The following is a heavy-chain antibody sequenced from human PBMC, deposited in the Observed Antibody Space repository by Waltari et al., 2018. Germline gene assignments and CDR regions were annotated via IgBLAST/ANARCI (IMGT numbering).Heavy chain of an antibody. CDR3: ARAAVVTPGLFDY. Sequence: QVQLQESGPGLVKPSQTLSLTCTVSGASISRGGSSCSWIRQHPGKGLEWIGYVYYSGSTYYNPSLKSLVTISVDTSKNQFSLKLSSVTAADTAVYYCARAAVVTPGLFDYWGQGTLVTVSS. CDR2: VYYSGST. D-gene: IGHD2-21*02. CDR1: GASISRGGSS. J-gene: IGHJ4*02. V-gene: IGHV4-31*01.